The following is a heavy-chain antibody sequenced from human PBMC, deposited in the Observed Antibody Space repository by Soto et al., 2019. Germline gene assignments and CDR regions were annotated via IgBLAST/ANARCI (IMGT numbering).Heavy chain of an antibody. Sequence: PGGSLRLSYSASGFTNIAYYIKWKSQTRGKGLEWVENLKQDGSQKYYVDSVKGRFTISRDNAKNSLYLQMNSLRAEDTAVYYCARVPAANFYFDYWGQGT. V-gene: IGHV3-7*01. CDR3: ARVPAANFYFDY. J-gene: IGHJ4*02. D-gene: IGHD2-2*01. CDR2: LKQDGSQK. CDR1: GFTNIAYY.